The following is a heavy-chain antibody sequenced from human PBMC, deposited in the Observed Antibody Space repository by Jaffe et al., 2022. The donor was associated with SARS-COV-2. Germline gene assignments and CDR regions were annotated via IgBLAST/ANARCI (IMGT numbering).Heavy chain of an antibody. CDR2: IYYSGST. CDR3: ARGGYSGYSAFDY. Sequence: QVQLQESGPGLVKPSETLSLTCTVSGGSISSYYWSWIRQPPGKGLEWIGYIYYSGSTNYNPSLKSRVTISVDTSKNQFSLKLSSVTAADTAVYYCARGGYSGYSAFDYWGQGTLVTVSS. D-gene: IGHD5-12*01. J-gene: IGHJ4*02. CDR1: GGSISSYY. V-gene: IGHV4-59*01.